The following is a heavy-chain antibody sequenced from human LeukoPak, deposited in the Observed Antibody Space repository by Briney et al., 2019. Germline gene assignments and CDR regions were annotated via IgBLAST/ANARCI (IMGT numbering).Heavy chain of an antibody. CDR3: ARGDDILTFPFDP. CDR1: GYTFTGYY. J-gene: IGHJ5*02. D-gene: IGHD3-9*01. Sequence: GASVKVSCKASGYTFTGYYMHWVRQAPGQGLEWMGWINPNSGGTNYARKFQGRVTMTRDTSISTAYMELSRLRSDDTAVYYCARGDDILTFPFDPWGQGTLVTVSS. V-gene: IGHV1-2*02. CDR2: INPNSGGT.